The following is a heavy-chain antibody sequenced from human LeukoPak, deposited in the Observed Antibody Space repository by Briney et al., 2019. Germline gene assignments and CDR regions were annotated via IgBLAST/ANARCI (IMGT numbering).Heavy chain of an antibody. D-gene: IGHD3-22*01. V-gene: IGHV2-26*01. CDR2: IFSNDEK. CDR3: ARMNYYDSSGYYYYFDY. J-gene: IGHJ4*02. CDR1: GFSLSNARMG. Sequence: SGPVLVKPTETLTLTCTVSGFSLSNARMGVCWIRQPPGKALEWLAHIFSNDEKSYSTSLKSRLTISKDTSKSQVVLTMTNMDPVDTATYYCARMNYYDSSGYYYYFDYWGQGTLVTVSS.